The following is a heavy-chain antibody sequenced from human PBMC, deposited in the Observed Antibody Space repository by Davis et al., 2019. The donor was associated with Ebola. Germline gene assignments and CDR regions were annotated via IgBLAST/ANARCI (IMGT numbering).Heavy chain of an antibody. D-gene: IGHD3-3*01. J-gene: IGHJ5*02. V-gene: IGHV4-61*08. Sequence: MPSETLSLTCTVSGGSISSGGYYWSWIRQPPGKGLVWLGYIYYSGSTNYNPSLKSRVTISVDTSKNQFSLKLSSVTAADTAVYYCARVNYDFWSGYANWFDPWGQGTLVTVSS. CDR3: ARVNYDFWSGYANWFDP. CDR1: GGSISSGGYY. CDR2: IYYSGST.